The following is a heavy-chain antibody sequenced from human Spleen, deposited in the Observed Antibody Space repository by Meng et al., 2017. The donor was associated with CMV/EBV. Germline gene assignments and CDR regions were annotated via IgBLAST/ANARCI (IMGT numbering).Heavy chain of an antibody. V-gene: IGHV3-30*03. CDR3: ARAIRSSWMRGHYFDY. J-gene: IGHJ4*02. CDR1: GFTFSSYS. CDR2: ISYDGSND. Sequence: GGSLRLSCAASGFTFSSYSMNWVRQAPGKGLEWVAVISYDGSNDYYADSVKGRFTISRDNSKNTLYLQMNSLRAEDTAVYYCARAIRSSWMRGHYFDYWGQGTLVTVSS. D-gene: IGHD6-13*01.